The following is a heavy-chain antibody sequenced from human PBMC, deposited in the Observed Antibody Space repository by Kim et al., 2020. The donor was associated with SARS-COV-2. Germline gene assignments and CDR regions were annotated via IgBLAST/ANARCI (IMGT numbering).Heavy chain of an antibody. CDR1: GFNFSDDY. D-gene: IGHD5-12*01. J-gene: IGHJ4*02. CDR2: ITSGGSIQ. CDR3: ARQQGSGYTDYDTDFYFEN. Sequence: GGSLRLSCAASGFNFSDDYMSWIRQAPGKGPEWISYITSGGSIQYYADSVKGRFTISRDNAKNSLYLQMNSLRAEDTAVYYCARQQGSGYTDYDTDFYFENWGQGSLVTISS. V-gene: IGHV3-11*04.